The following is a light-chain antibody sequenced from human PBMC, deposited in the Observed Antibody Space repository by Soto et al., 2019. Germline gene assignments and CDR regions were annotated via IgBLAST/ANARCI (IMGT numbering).Light chain of an antibody. Sequence: QAVLTQPPSASGTPGQRVTISCSGSNAKIGGNTVSWYHQPPGTAPKLLIYSNNLRPSGVPDRFSGSKSGTSASLAISGLQSDDEGDYYCAAWDDSLNGWVFGGGTKVTVL. V-gene: IGLV1-44*01. CDR1: NAKIGGNT. CDR2: SNN. J-gene: IGLJ2*01. CDR3: AAWDDSLNGWV.